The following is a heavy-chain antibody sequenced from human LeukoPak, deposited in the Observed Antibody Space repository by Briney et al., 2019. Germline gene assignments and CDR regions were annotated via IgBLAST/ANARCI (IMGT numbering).Heavy chain of an antibody. Sequence: ASVKVSCKASGYTFTSYAMNWVRQAPGQGLEWMGWINTNTGNPTYAQGFTGRFVFSLDTSVSTAYLQISSLKAEDTAVYYCARVRNAGVVPAAMFDYWGQGTLVTVSS. CDR2: INTNTGNP. D-gene: IGHD2-2*01. J-gene: IGHJ4*02. V-gene: IGHV7-4-1*02. CDR1: GYTFTSYA. CDR3: ARVRNAGVVPAAMFDY.